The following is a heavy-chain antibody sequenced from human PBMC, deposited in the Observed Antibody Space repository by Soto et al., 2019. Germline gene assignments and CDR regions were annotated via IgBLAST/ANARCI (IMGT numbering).Heavy chain of an antibody. CDR1: GFTFSGYW. CDR3: ARSDWFDP. J-gene: IGHJ5*02. V-gene: IGHV3-74*01. Sequence: GGSLRLSCAASGFTFSGYWMHWVRQAPGKGLVWVSRIRSDGSITSYADSVKGRFTISRDNARNTLYLQMNSLRDEDTAVYYCARSDWFDPWAPGTLVTVSS. CDR2: IRSDGSIT.